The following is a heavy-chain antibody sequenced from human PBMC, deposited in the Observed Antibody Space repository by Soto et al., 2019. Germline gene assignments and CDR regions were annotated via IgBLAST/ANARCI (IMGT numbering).Heavy chain of an antibody. CDR2: IFPNVGTA. CDR3: ARARYSSRWGTFDS. V-gene: IGHV1-69*01. J-gene: IGHJ4*02. D-gene: IGHD6-19*01. Sequence: QVHLEQSGAEMKKPGTSVTVSCKASGGSFSTNALDWVRQAPRQGLEWMGRIFPNVGTADYAQKFQGRLTIIADESTATVFMELSRLSPSDTAVYFCARARYSSRWGTFDSWGQGTQVAVSS. CDR1: GGSFSTNA.